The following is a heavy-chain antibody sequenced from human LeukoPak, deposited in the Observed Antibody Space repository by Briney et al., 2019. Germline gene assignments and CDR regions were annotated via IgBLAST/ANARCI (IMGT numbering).Heavy chain of an antibody. J-gene: IGHJ5*02. CDR2: IYYSGTT. Sequence: SETLSLTCTVSGGSISSSNYYWGWIRQPPGKGLEWIGSIYYSGTTYYNPSLKSRVTISVDTSRNQFSLKLKSVTAADTAVYYCARGGYYGSGNDFRFDPWGQGTLVTVSS. CDR1: GGSISSSNYY. V-gene: IGHV4-39*07. D-gene: IGHD3-10*01. CDR3: ARGGYYGSGNDFRFDP.